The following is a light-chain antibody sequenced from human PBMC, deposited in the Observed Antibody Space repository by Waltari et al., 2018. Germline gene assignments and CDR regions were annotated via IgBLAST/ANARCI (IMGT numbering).Light chain of an antibody. V-gene: IGLV1-44*01. J-gene: IGLJ3*02. CDR2: TNN. Sequence: QPLLTHSPSASWTPRQTVTIACSGSSTNIGSTTLHWYQQVPGTAPKLLISTNNRRPSGVPDRFSGAKSGTSASLAISGLQSEDEADYFCAAWDDSLNGWVFGGGTKLSVL. CDR3: AAWDDSLNGWV. CDR1: STNIGSTT.